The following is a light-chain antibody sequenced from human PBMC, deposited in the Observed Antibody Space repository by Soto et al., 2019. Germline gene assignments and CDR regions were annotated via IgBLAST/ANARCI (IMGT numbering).Light chain of an antibody. CDR1: SYNIRSNT. CDR2: SNN. V-gene: IGLV1-44*01. CDR3: AAGNDSLIGVV. Sequence: QSVLTQPPSASGTPGQRVTISCSGSSYNIRSNTVNWYQQLPGTAPKLLIYSNNQRPSGVHERFSGSKSGTSASLAFIVLQSGDEVVYYWAAGNDSLIGVVFAGGPRVTVL. J-gene: IGLJ2*01.